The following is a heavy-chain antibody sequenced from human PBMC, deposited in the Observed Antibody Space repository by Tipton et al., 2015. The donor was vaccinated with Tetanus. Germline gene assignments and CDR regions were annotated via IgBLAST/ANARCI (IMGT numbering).Heavy chain of an antibody. J-gene: IGHJ4*02. CDR1: GFIFGSYG. V-gene: IGHV3-33*01. Sequence: SGFIFGSYGIHWVRQAPGKGLEWVAVSWYDGTDQYYADSVKGRFTLSRDNSKNTLYLQMNSLRAEDTALYYCAREADCSGGSCFSGDFDNWGQGTQVTVSS. CDR3: AREADCSGGSCFSGDFDN. D-gene: IGHD2-15*01. CDR2: SWYDGTDQ.